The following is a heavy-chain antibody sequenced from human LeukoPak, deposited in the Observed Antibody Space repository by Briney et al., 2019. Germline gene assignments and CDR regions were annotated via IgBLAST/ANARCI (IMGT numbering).Heavy chain of an antibody. CDR1: GFTFSNYA. Sequence: GGSLSLSCAASGFTFSNYAMSWVRQAPGKGLEGVSCISGSSDNTNYADSVKGRFTISRDNSKNILYLQMNSLTAEDTAVYWCAKDPINWGSIYFDCWGQGTLVTVSS. CDR2: ISGSSDNT. V-gene: IGHV3-23*01. D-gene: IGHD7-27*01. CDR3: AKDPINWGSIYFDC. J-gene: IGHJ4*02.